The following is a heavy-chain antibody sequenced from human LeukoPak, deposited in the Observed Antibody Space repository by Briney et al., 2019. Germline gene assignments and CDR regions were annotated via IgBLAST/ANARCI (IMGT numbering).Heavy chain of an antibody. V-gene: IGHV4-59*11. CDR2: IFYRGST. J-gene: IGHJ4*02. D-gene: IGHD1-14*01. CDR3: ARGPLYFEF. CDR1: GASTDTHY. Sequence: SETLSLTCAVSGASTDTHYWSWIRQPPGKGLEWIGNIFYRGSTNYNPSLKSRVTLSVDTSKNHFSPRLSSVTAADTAIYYCARGPLYFEFWGQGTLVTVSS.